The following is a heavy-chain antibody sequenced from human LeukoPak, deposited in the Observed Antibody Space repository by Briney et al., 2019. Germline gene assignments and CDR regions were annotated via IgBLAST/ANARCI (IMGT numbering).Heavy chain of an antibody. D-gene: IGHD1-26*01. J-gene: IGHJ6*02. V-gene: IGHV1-2*02. CDR3: ASLGATTIYYYGMDV. CDR2: INPKSGGT. CDR1: GYTFTGYY. Sequence: ASVKVSCKASGYTFTGYYMHWVRQAPGQGREWMGWINPKSGGTKYAQKFQGRVTMTRDTSVSAVYMELSSLRSDDTAVYYCASLGATTIYYYGMDVWGQGTTVTVSS.